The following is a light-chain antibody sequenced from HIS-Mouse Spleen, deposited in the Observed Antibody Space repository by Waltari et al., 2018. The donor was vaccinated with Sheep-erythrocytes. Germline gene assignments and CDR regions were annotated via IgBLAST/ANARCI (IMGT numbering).Light chain of an antibody. CDR3: AAWDDSLNGVV. Sequence: QSVLTQPPSASGTPGQRVTISCSASSSHCESNTVNWYQQRPGTAPKLLIYSNNQRPSGVPDRFSGSKSGTSASLAISGLQSEDEADYYCAAWDDSLNGVVFGGGTKLTVL. J-gene: IGLJ2*01. CDR2: SNN. V-gene: IGLV1-44*01. CDR1: SSHCESNT.